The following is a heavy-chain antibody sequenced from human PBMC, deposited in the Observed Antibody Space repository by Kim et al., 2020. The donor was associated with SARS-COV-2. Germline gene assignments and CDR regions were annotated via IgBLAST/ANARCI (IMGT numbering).Heavy chain of an antibody. Sequence: ETLSLTCTVSGGSISSSSYYWGWIRQPPGKGLEWIGNIYYSGSTYYNPSLKSRVTISVDTSKNQFSLKLSSVTAAETAVYYCARGSSRRHDAFDIWGQGTMVTISS. CDR2: IYYSGST. V-gene: IGHV4-39*01. J-gene: IGHJ3*02. D-gene: IGHD6-13*01. CDR3: ARGSSRRHDAFDI. CDR1: GGSISSSSYY.